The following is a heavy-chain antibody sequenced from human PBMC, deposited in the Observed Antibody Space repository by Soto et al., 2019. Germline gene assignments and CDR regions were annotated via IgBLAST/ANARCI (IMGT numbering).Heavy chain of an antibody. CDR2: IYYSGST. J-gene: IGHJ4*02. D-gene: IGHD1-1*01. V-gene: IGHV4-59*01. CDR3: GRGIVFGLFGTKYYLDY. Sequence: SETLSLTCTVSGGSISSYYWSWIRQPPGKGLEWIGYIYYSGSTNYNPSLKSRVTISVDTSKNQFSLKLSSVTAADTAVYYCGRGIVFGLFGTKYYLDYWGQGTLVTVSS. CDR1: GGSISSYY.